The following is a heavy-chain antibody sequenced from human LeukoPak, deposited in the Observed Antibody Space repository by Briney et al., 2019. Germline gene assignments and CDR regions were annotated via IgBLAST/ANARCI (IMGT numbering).Heavy chain of an antibody. V-gene: IGHV1-2*02. CDR1: GYTFTRYY. CDR2: INANSGGT. Sequence: ASVKVSCKASGYTFTRYYMHWVRQAPGQGLEWMGWINANSGGTNYAQKFQGRVSITRETSISTAYMGLSRLRADDTAVYYCVRDSGDYGDYYNWFDPWGQGTLVTASS. J-gene: IGHJ5*02. CDR3: VRDSGDYGDYYNWFDP. D-gene: IGHD4-17*01.